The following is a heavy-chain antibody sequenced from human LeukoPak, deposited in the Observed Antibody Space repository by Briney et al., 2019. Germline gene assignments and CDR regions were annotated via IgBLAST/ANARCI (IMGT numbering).Heavy chain of an antibody. CDR1: GFTFGDYA. Sequence: PGRSLRLSCTASGFTFGDYAMSWVRQAPGKRLEWVGFIRIKAYGGTTEYAASVKGRFTISRNDSKSIAYLQMNSLKTEDTAVYYCARGSCTNGVCYHFDYWGQGTLVTVSS. CDR2: IRIKAYGGTT. CDR3: ARGSCTNGVCYHFDY. J-gene: IGHJ4*02. D-gene: IGHD2-8*01. V-gene: IGHV3-49*04.